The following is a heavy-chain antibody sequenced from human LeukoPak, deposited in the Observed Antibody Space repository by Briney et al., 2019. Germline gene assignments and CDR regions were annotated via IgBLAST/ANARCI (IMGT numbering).Heavy chain of an antibody. CDR2: IYYSGST. V-gene: IGHV4-59*01. J-gene: IGHJ4*02. CDR3: ARDGRGYPAYYFDY. CDR1: GGSLSSYY. D-gene: IGHD3-22*01. Sequence: SETLSLTCTVSGGSLSSYYWSWIRQPPGKGLEWIGYIYYSGSTNYNPSLKSRFTISADKSKNQSSLKLSSVTAADTAVYYCARDGRGYPAYYFDYWGQGTLVTVSS.